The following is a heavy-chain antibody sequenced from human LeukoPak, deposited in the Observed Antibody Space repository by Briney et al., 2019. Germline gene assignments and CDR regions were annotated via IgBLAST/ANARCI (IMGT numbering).Heavy chain of an antibody. V-gene: IGHV3-23*01. CDR2: ISGSGGST. J-gene: IGHJ4*02. D-gene: IGHD3-22*01. CDR3: AKGPMIVVVRKPHYFDY. Sequence: GGSLRLSCAASGSTFSSYAMSWVRQAPGKGLEWVSAISGSGGSTYYADSVKGRFTISRDNSKNTLYLQMNSLRAEDTAVYYCAKGPMIVVVRKPHYFDYWGQGTLVTVSS. CDR1: GSTFSSYA.